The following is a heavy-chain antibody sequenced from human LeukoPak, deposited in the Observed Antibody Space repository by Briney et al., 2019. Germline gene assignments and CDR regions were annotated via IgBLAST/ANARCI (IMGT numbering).Heavy chain of an antibody. Sequence: GGSLRLSCAASGFTFSSYAMHWVRQAPGKGLEWVAVMSYDGSNKYYAESEKGRFTISRDNSKNTLYLQMNSLRAEDTAVYYCAKGSGWYSSSGPVGWGQGTLVTVSS. J-gene: IGHJ4*02. V-gene: IGHV3-30*04. D-gene: IGHD6-6*01. CDR2: MSYDGSNK. CDR3: AKGSGWYSSSGPVG. CDR1: GFTFSSYA.